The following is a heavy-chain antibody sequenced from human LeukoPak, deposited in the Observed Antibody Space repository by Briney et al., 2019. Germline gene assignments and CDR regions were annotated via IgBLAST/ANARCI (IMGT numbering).Heavy chain of an antibody. Sequence: GASVKVSCKASGYTFTGYYMHWVRQAPGQGLEWMGWINPNSGGTNYAQKFQGRVTMTRDTSISTAYMELSRLRSDDTAVYYCARENYYGSGSYRPRGWFDPWGQGTLVTVSS. J-gene: IGHJ5*02. CDR3: ARENYYGSGSYRPRGWFDP. V-gene: IGHV1-2*02. D-gene: IGHD3-10*01. CDR1: GYTFTGYY. CDR2: INPNSGGT.